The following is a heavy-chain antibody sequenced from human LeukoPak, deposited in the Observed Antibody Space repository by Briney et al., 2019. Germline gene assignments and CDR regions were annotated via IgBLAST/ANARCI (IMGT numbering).Heavy chain of an antibody. CDR1: GGSISSYY. Sequence: PSETLSLTCTVSGGSISSYYWSWIRQPPGKGLEWIGCVYDSGSTIHNPSLKSRVTISVDTSKSRFSLKLTSVTAADTAIYYCARGYSYGSYYFDYWGQGTLVTVSS. CDR3: ARGYSYGSYYFDY. J-gene: IGHJ4*02. V-gene: IGHV4-59*08. D-gene: IGHD5-18*01. CDR2: VYDSGST.